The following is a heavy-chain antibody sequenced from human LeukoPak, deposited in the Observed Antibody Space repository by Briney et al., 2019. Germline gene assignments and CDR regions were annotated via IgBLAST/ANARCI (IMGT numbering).Heavy chain of an antibody. J-gene: IGHJ4*02. CDR1: GGSISSYF. V-gene: IGHV4-59*01. D-gene: IGHD5-18*01. CDR2: IYYSGST. Sequence: SETLSLTCTVSGGSISSYFCSWIRQPPGKGLEWIGYIYYSGSTNYNPSLKSRVTISVDTSKNQFSLKLSSVTAADTAVYYCARHAGGYSYETWGQGTLVTVSS. CDR3: ARHAGGYSYET.